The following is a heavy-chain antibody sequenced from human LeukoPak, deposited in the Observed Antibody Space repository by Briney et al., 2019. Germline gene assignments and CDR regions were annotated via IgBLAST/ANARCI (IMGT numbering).Heavy chain of an antibody. Sequence: EXLSLTCAVNGGSFSGYYWSWIRQPPGKGLEWIGEINHSGSTNYNPSLTSRVTISVDTSKNQFSLKLSSVTAADTAVYYCASSPTYGDYSFYWGQGTLVTVSS. J-gene: IGHJ4*02. CDR3: ASSPTYGDYSFY. CDR1: GGSFSGYY. D-gene: IGHD4-17*01. V-gene: IGHV4-34*01. CDR2: INHSGST.